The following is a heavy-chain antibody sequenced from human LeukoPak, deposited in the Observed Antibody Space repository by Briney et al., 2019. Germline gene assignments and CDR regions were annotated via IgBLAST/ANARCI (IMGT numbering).Heavy chain of an antibody. CDR2: ISSSSSYI. V-gene: IGHV3-21*01. D-gene: IGHD6-13*01. J-gene: IGHJ4*02. CDR1: GFTFSSYS. CDR3: ARQVYSSSWSYYFDY. Sequence: GGSLRLSCAASGFTFSSYSMNWVRQAPGKGLEWVSSISSSSSYIYYADSVKGRFTISRDNAKNSLYLQMNSLRAEDTAVYYCARQVYSSSWSYYFDYWGQGTLVTVSS.